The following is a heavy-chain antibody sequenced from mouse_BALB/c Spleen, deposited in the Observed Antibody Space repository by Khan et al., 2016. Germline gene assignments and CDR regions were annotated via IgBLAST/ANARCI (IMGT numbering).Heavy chain of an antibody. CDR1: GFTFSSYA. J-gene: IGHJ4*01. CDR2: ISSGGTT. Sequence: EVELVESGGGLVKPGGSLKFSCAASGFTFSSYAMSWVRQTPEKRLEWVASISSGGTTYYPDSVKGRFTISRDDARNILYLQMNSLRSEDTAIYYCAREENALDYWGQGTLVTVSA. V-gene: IGHV5-6-5*01. CDR3: AREENALDY.